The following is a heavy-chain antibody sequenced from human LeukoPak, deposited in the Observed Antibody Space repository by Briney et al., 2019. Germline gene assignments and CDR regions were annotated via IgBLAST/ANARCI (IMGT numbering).Heavy chain of an antibody. V-gene: IGHV4-4*07. CDR3: ARGKSALWFGELYDGMDV. J-gene: IGHJ6*02. CDR2: IYTSGST. Sequence: PSETLSLTCTVSGGSISSYYRSWVRQPAGKGLEWIGRIYTSGSTTYNPSFKRRLTMSADTSKNQFSLRLSSVTAADTAVYYCARGKSALWFGELYDGMDVWGQGTTVTVSS. CDR1: GGSISSYY. D-gene: IGHD3-10*01.